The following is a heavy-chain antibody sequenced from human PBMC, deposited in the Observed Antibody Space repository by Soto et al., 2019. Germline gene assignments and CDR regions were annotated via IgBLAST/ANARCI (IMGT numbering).Heavy chain of an antibody. CDR1: GYYISSHY. J-gene: IGHJ4*02. CDR2: IYYSGST. Sequence: SETLSLTCTVSGYYISSHYWSWIRQSPGKGLEWIGNIYYSGSTTYNPSLTSRVTISVDTSKNQFSLKLSSLTAAGTAVYYCAREVPYFDYWGQGTLVTVSS. V-gene: IGHV4-59*11. CDR3: AREVPYFDY.